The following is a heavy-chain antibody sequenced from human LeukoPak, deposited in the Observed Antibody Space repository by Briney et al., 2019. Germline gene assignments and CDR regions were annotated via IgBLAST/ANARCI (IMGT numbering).Heavy chain of an antibody. CDR2: IYHSGST. J-gene: IGHJ6*03. V-gene: IGHV4-38-2*02. CDR1: GYSISSGYY. D-gene: IGHD3-16*01. CDR3: ARVGVHLYYYYYMDV. Sequence: SETLSLTCTVSGYSISSGYYWGWIRQPPGQGLEWIGSIYHSGSTYYNPSLKSRVTISVDTSKNQFSLKLSSVTAADTAVYYCARVGVHLYYYYYMDVWGKGTTVTVSS.